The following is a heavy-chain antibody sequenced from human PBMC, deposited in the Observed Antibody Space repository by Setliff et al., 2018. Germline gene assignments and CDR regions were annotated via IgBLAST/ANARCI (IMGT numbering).Heavy chain of an antibody. D-gene: IGHD2-15*01. CDR2: INSDGSST. Sequence: PGGSLRLSCAASGFTLSSYWMHWVRQVPGKGLVWVSRINSDGSSTGYADSVKGRFTISRDNSKNTLYLQMNSLRPEDTAVYYCARTCSGSGCYAGLESWGQGTPVTVS. CDR1: GFTLSSYW. J-gene: IGHJ4*02. CDR3: ARTCSGSGCYAGLES. V-gene: IGHV3-74*01.